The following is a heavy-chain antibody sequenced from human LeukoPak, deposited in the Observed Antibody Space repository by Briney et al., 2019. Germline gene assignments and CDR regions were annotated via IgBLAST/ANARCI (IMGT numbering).Heavy chain of an antibody. D-gene: IGHD6-19*01. V-gene: IGHV3-74*01. CDR1: GFTFSSYW. CDR2: INSDGSST. J-gene: IGHJ4*02. CDR3: AREPGIAVAAVTPDFDY. Sequence: GGSLRLSCAASGFTFSSYWMHWVRQAPGKGLVWVSRINSDGSSTSYADSVKGRFTISRDNAKNTLYLQMNSLRAEDTAVYYCAREPGIAVAAVTPDFDYWGQGTLVTVSS.